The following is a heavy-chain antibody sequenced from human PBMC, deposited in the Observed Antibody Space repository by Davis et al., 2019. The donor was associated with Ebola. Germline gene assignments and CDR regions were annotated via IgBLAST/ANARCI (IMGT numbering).Heavy chain of an antibody. D-gene: IGHD3-10*01. J-gene: IGHJ5*02. CDR2: TDPTDSYT. V-gene: IGHV5-10-1*01. CDR3: ARHGITVEPVVMWFDP. CDR1: GYNFTDYW. Sequence: PGGSLRLSCKGFGYNFTDYWMSWVRQTPGKGLEWMGRTDPTDSYTNYNPSFQGRVTISADRSTSTAYLQWTSLKASDTAIYYCARHGITVEPVVMWFDPWGQGTLVTVSS.